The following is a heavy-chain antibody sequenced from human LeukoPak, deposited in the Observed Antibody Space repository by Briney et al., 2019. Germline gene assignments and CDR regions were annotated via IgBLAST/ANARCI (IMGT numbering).Heavy chain of an antibody. CDR2: INHSGST. J-gene: IGHJ4*02. V-gene: IGHV4-34*01. CDR1: GGSISSYY. D-gene: IGHD6-19*01. Sequence: SETLSLTCTVSGGSISSYYWSLIRQPPGKGLEWIGEINHSGSTNYNPSLKSRVTISVDTSKNQFSLKLSSVTAADTAVYYCARGLQWLVKYYFDYWGQGTLVTVSS. CDR3: ARGLQWLVKYYFDY.